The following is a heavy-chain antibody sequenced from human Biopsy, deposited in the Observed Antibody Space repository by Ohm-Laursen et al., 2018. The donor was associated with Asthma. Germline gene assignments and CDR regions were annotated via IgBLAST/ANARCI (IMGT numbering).Heavy chain of an antibody. CDR3: VKDTKEDDYGYYTFEV. CDR1: RFTYE. Sequence: SLRLSCAASRFTYEMHWVRQAPGKGLEWVASISSLSRYIYHATSLRGRFTIPRDDSKNTLYLHMSSLRAEDTAVYYCVKDTKEDDYGYYTFEVWGQGTVVTVSS. CDR2: ISSLSRYI. V-gene: IGHV3-21*04. D-gene: IGHD3-22*01. J-gene: IGHJ3*01.